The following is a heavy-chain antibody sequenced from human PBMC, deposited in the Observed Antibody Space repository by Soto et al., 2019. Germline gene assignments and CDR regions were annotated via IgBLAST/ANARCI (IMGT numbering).Heavy chain of an antibody. Sequence: QVQLQESGPGLVKPSQTLSLTCTVSGYSMSRSSAYYWSWIRQHPEKGLEWIGYIYSGGTTNYNPYLRSRVTISLDTANNQFSLNLSSVTAADTALYYCARDGGPRGDYYYAMDVWGPGTTVTVSS. CDR3: ARDGGPRGDYYYAMDV. CDR1: GYSMSRSSAYY. V-gene: IGHV4-31*03. CDR2: IYSGGTT. D-gene: IGHD3-10*01. J-gene: IGHJ6*02.